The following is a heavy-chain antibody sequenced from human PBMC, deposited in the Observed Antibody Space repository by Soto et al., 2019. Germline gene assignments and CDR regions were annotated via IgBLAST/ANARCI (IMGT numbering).Heavy chain of an antibody. V-gene: IGHV4-4*02. CDR3: ARDPLTSTYYDILTGYPPADDY. CDR2: IYHSGST. D-gene: IGHD3-9*01. J-gene: IGHJ4*02. CDR1: GGSISSSNW. Sequence: SETLSLTCAVSGGSISSSNWWSWVRQPPGKGLEWIGEIYHSGSTNYNPSLKSRVTISVDKSKNQISLKLSSVTAADTAVYYCARDPLTSTYYDILTGYPPADDYWGQGTLVTVSS.